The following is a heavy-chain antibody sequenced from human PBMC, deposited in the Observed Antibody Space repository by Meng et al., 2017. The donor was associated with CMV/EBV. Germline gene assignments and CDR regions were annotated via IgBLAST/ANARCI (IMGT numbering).Heavy chain of an antibody. CDR3: ARGGDFWSGYSWSYYGMDV. CDR2: IKQDGSEK. CDR1: GFTFSSYW. Sequence: GESLEISCAASGFTFSSYWMSWVRQAPGKGLEWVANIKQDGSEKYYVDSVKGRFTISRDNAKNSLYLQMNSLRAEDTAVYYCARGGDFWSGYSWSYYGMDVWGQGTTVTVSS. D-gene: IGHD3-3*01. V-gene: IGHV3-7*01. J-gene: IGHJ6*02.